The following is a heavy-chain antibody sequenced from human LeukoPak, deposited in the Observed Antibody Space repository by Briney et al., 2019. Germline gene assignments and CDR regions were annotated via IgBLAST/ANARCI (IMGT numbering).Heavy chain of an antibody. D-gene: IGHD1-26*01. CDR3: ARGEQSGSFSDY. V-gene: IGHV4-38-2*01. J-gene: IGHJ4*02. Sequence: SETLSLTCAVSGYSISSGYYWGWIRQPPGKGLEWIGSIYHSGSIYYNPSLKSRVTISVDTSKNQFSLKLSSVTAADTAVYYCARGEQSGSFSDYWGQGTLVTVSS. CDR2: IYHSGSI. CDR1: GYSISSGYY.